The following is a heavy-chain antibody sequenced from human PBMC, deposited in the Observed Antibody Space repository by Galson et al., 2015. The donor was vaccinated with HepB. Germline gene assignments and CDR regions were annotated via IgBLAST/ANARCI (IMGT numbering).Heavy chain of an antibody. D-gene: IGHD5-18*01. Sequence: SVKVSCKASGYTFNGYYMHWVRQAPGQGLEWMGRINSNSGGTNYAQKFQGRVTMTRDTSISTVYMELSRLRSDDTAVYYCARDYDTAMVSPDPPFDPWGQGTLVTVSS. CDR1: GYTFNGYY. V-gene: IGHV1-2*02. CDR3: ARDYDTAMVSPDPPFDP. J-gene: IGHJ5*02. CDR2: INSNSGGT.